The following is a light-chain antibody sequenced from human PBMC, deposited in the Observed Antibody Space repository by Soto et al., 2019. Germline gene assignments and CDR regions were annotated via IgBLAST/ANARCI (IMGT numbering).Light chain of an antibody. Sequence: EIVMTQSPATLSVSPGERATLSCRASQSVSSNLAWYQQKPGQAPRLLIYGASTRATGIPARFSGSGSGTEFTLTISSLQSEDFAAYYCQQSYNGPFTFGPGTKVDI. J-gene: IGKJ3*01. CDR2: GAS. CDR1: QSVSSN. CDR3: QQSYNGPFT. V-gene: IGKV3-15*01.